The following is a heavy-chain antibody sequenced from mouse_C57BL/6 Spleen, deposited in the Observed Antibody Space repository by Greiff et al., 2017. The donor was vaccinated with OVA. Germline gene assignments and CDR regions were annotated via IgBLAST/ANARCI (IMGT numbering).Heavy chain of an antibody. Sequence: EVPRVESGGGLVKPGGSLKLSCAASGFTFSSYAMSWVRQTPEKRLEWVATISDGGSYTYYPDNVQGRFTIFRDNAKHNLYLQMSHLKSEDTAMYYCAREDSNYLAYWGQGTLVTVSA. V-gene: IGHV5-4*01. CDR2: ISDGGSYT. J-gene: IGHJ3*01. CDR3: AREDSNYLAY. D-gene: IGHD2-5*01. CDR1: GFTFSSYA.